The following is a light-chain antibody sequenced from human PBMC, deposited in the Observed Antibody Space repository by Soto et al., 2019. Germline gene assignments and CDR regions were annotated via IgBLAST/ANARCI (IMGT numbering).Light chain of an antibody. CDR1: QSVSSY. V-gene: IGKV3-11*01. CDR2: DAS. Sequence: EILLTQSPATLYLSPGERATLSCRASQSVSSYLAWYQQQPGQVPRLLIYDASNRATGIPARFSGSGSETDFTLTISSLEPEDFATYYCQKYNSAPQTFGQGTRWRL. J-gene: IGKJ5*01. CDR3: QKYNSAPQT.